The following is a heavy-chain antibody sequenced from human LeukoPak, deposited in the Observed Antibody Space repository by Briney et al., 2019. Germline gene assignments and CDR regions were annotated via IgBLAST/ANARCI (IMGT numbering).Heavy chain of an antibody. CDR3: ARELNGLDY. D-gene: IGHD4-17*01. J-gene: IGHJ4*02. CDR1: AFIFSGHW. Sequence: GGSLRLSCEGSAFIFSGHWMNWVRQAPGKGLEWVSSISSSSSYIYYADSLKGRFTISGDNAKNSLYLQMNSLRAEDTAVYYCARELNGLDYWGQGTPVTVSS. V-gene: IGHV3-21*01. CDR2: ISSSSSYI.